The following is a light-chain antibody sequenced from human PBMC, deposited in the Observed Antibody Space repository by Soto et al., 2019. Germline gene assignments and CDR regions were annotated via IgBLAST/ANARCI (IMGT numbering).Light chain of an antibody. CDR2: EVS. V-gene: IGLV2-14*01. CDR1: RSDVGGYNY. J-gene: IGLJ2*01. CDR3: SSYTSSSTLVV. Sequence: QSALTQPASVSGSPGQSITISCPGTRSDVGGYNYVSWYQQHPGKAPKLMIYEVSNRPSGVSNRFSGSKSGNTASLTISGRQAEDEADYYCSSYTSSSTLVVFGGGTKLTVL.